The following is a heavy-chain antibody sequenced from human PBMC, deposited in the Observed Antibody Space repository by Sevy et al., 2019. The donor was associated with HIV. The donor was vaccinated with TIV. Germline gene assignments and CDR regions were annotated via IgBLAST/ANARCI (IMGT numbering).Heavy chain of an antibody. D-gene: IGHD6-13*01. CDR1: GFTLYSYW. V-gene: IGHV3-7*01. CDR2: VKQDGSVK. Sequence: GGSLRLSCVASGFTLYSYWMSWVRQTPGKGLEWVANVKQDGSVKYYVDSVKGRFTISRDNARNLVYLQMNSLRVDDTALYYCVRAIAAHDSFWGQGTLVTVSS. CDR3: VRAIAAHDSF. J-gene: IGHJ4*02.